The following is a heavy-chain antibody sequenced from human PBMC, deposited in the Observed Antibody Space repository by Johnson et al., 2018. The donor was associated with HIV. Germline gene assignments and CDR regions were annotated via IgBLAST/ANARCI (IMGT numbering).Heavy chain of an antibody. CDR2: IKQDGSEK. CDR3: ARERIYGDDAFDI. V-gene: IGHV3-7*01. J-gene: IGHJ3*02. CDR1: GFTFSNYW. D-gene: IGHD4-17*01. Sequence: EQLVESGGGLVQPGGSLRLSCAASGFTFSNYWMTWVRQAPGKGLEWVANIKQDGSEKYYADSVKGRFTISRDNSKHTVYLQMNSLRAEDTAVYYCARERIYGDDAFDIWGQGTMVTVSS.